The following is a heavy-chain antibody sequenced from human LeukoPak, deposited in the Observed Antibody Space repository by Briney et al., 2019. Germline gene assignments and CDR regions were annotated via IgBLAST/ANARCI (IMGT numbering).Heavy chain of an antibody. J-gene: IGHJ3*02. D-gene: IGHD2-15*01. CDR3: AKVIRYCSGGSCYQYDAFDI. CDR1: GFTFDDYA. Sequence: HPGGSLRLSCAASGFTFDDYAMHWVRQAPGKGLEWVSGISWNSGSIGYADSVKGRFTISRDNAKNSLYLQMNSLRAEDTALYYCAKVIRYCSGGSCYQYDAFDIWGQGTMVTVSS. V-gene: IGHV3-9*01. CDR2: ISWNSGSI.